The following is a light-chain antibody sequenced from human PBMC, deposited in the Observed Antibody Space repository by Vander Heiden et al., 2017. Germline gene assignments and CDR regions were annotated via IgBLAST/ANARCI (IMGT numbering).Light chain of an antibody. CDR1: QSISSY. V-gene: IGKV1-39*01. J-gene: IGKJ5*01. CDR2: AAS. CDR3: QQRDSTPIR. Sequence: DIQMTQSPSSLSASVGDRVTITCRASQSISSYLNWYQQKPGKAPKLLIYAASSLQSGVPSRFSGSGSVTDFTLTISRLQPEDFATYYCQQRDSTPIRFGQGTRLEIK.